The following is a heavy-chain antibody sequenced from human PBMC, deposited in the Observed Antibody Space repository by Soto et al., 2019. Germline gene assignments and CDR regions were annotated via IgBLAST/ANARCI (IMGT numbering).Heavy chain of an antibody. Sequence: SVKVSCKASGGTFSSYAISWVRQAPGQGLEWMGGIIPIFGTANYAQKFQGRVTITADESTSTAYIELSSLRSEDTALYYCARDGGRMIVVVWCAFDIWGQGTMVTVSS. CDR1: GGTFSSYA. D-gene: IGHD3-22*01. CDR2: IIPIFGTA. V-gene: IGHV1-69*13. CDR3: ARDGGRMIVVVWCAFDI. J-gene: IGHJ3*02.